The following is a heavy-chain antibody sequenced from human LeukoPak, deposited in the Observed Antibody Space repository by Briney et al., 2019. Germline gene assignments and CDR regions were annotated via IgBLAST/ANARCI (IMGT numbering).Heavy chain of an antibody. CDR1: GFTFSDHY. CDR3: ARASGWTPDN. J-gene: IGHJ4*02. V-gene: IGHV3-7*01. CDR2: IKQDGSEK. D-gene: IGHD6-19*01. Sequence: GGSLRLSCATSGFTFSDHYMSWIRRAPGKGLEWVANIKQDGSEKNYVDSVKGRFTISRDNAKNSLYLQMNSLRAEDTAVYYCARASGWTPDNWGQGTLVTVSS.